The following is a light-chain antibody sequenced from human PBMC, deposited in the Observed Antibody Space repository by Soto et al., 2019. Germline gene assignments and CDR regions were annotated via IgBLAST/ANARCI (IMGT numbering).Light chain of an antibody. CDR2: AAS. CDR1: QTISTY. CDR3: QQSHGIPYT. J-gene: IGKJ2*01. V-gene: IGKV1-39*01. Sequence: GDRVTITCLASQTISTYLNWYQQNPGKAPKLLIYAASTLQSGVPSRFSGSGSGTDFTLTISSLQPEDFATYYCQQSHGIPYTFGQGTKLEIK.